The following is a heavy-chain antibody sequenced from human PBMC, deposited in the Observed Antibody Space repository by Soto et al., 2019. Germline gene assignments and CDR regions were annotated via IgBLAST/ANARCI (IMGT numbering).Heavy chain of an antibody. CDR2: INHSGST. V-gene: IGHV4-34*01. CDR3: ARESGDWIAFDY. CDR1: GGSFSGYY. Sequence: SETLSLTCAVYGGSFSGYYWSWIRQPPGKGLEWIGEINHSGSTNYNPSLKSRVTISVDTSKNQFSLKLSSVTAADTAVYYCARESGDWIAFDYWGQGTLVTVSS. D-gene: IGHD1-1*01. J-gene: IGHJ4*02.